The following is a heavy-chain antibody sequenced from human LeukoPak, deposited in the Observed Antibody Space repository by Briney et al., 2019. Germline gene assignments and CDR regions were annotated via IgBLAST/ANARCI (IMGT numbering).Heavy chain of an antibody. CDR2: INHSGST. D-gene: IGHD1-1*01. J-gene: IGHJ5*02. CDR3: ARARVRRWFDP. CDR1: GGSFSGYY. V-gene: IGHV4-34*01. Sequence: WETLSLTCAVYGGSFSGYYWSWIRQPPGKGLEWIGEINHSGSTNYNPSLKSRVTISVDTSKNQFSLKLSSVTAADTAVYYCARARVRRWFDPWGQGTLVTVSS.